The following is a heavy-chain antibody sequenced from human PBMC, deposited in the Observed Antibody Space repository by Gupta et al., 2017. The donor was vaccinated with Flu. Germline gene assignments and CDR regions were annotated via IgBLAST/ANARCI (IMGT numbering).Heavy chain of an antibody. CDR1: GFTFSSYA. J-gene: IGHJ3*02. Sequence: EVQLVESGGGLVQPGGSLRLSCSASGFTFSSYAMHWVRQAPGKGLEYVSAISSNGGSTYYADSVKGRFTISRDNSKNTLYLQMSSLRAEDTAVYYCVKQHYLQWLVGAFDIWGQGTMVTVSS. V-gene: IGHV3-64D*06. CDR2: ISSNGGST. CDR3: VKQHYLQWLVGAFDI. D-gene: IGHD6-19*01.